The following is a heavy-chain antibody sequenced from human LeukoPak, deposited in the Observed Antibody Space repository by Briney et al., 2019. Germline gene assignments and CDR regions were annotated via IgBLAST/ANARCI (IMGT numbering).Heavy chain of an antibody. CDR1: GFTFSSYA. D-gene: IGHD3-22*01. CDR2: ISGSGLST. J-gene: IGHJ4*02. CDR3: AKDMGPLNYYDSSGYYFDY. Sequence: GGSLRLSCAASGFTFSSYAMSWVRQAPGKGLEWVSAISGSGLSTYYADSVKGRFTISRDNSKNTLYLQMNSLRAEDTAVYYCAKDMGPLNYYDSSGYYFDYWGQGTLVTVSS. V-gene: IGHV3-23*01.